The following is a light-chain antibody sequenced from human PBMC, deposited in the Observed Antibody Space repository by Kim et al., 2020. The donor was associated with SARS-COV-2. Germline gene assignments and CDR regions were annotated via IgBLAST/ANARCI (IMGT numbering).Light chain of an antibody. Sequence: EIVLTQSPGTLSLSPGERVTLSCRASQSISSSSLAWYQQKPGQAPRLLIYGASSRATGIPDRFSGSGSGTDFTLTISRLEPEDFAVYYCQQYGTSYTFGQGTKLEI. CDR3: QQYGTSYT. V-gene: IGKV3-20*01. J-gene: IGKJ2*01. CDR2: GAS. CDR1: QSISSSS.